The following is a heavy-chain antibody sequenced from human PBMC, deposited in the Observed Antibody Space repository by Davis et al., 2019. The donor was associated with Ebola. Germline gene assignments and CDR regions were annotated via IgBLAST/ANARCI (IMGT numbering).Heavy chain of an antibody. J-gene: IGHJ5*02. V-gene: IGHV3-30-3*01. CDR3: AKDLSKAAVAGHNWFDP. Sequence: PGGSLRLSCAASGFTFSSYAMHWVRQAPGKGLEWVAVISYDGSNKYYADSVKGRFTISRDSSKNTLYLQMNSLRPEDTAVYYCAKDLSKAAVAGHNWFDPWGQGTLVTVSS. CDR2: ISYDGSNK. D-gene: IGHD6-19*01. CDR1: GFTFSSYA.